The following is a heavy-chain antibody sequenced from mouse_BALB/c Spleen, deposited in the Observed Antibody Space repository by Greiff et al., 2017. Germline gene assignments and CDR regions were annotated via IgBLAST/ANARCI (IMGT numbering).Heavy chain of an antibody. D-gene: IGHD2-1*01. CDR2: VNPYNGGT. V-gene: IGHV1-19*01. CDR3: AREPNGNYFDY. J-gene: IGHJ2*01. CDR1: GYTFTHYY. Sequence: EVQLQQSGPELVKPGASVKMSCKASGYTFTHYYMDWVKQSHGESFEWIGRVNPYNGGTSYNQKFKGKATLTVDKSSSTAYMELNSLTSEDSAVYYCAREPNGNYFDYWGQGTTLTVSS.